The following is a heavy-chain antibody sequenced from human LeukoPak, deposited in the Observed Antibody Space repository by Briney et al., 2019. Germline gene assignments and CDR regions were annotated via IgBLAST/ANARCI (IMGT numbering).Heavy chain of an antibody. V-gene: IGHV4-34*01. D-gene: IGHD2-15*01. CDR3: ARSKIVVVVAATGHAFDI. J-gene: IGHJ3*02. CDR1: GGSFSGYY. Sequence: SETLSLTCAVYGGSFSGYYWSWIRQPPGKGLEWIGEINHSGSTNYNPSLKSRVTISVDTSKNQFSLKLSSVTAADTAVYYCARSKIVVVVAATGHAFDIWGQGTMVTVSS. CDR2: INHSGST.